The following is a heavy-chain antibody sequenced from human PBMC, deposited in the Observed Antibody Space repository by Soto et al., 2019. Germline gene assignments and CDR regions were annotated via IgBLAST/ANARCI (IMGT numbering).Heavy chain of an antibody. D-gene: IGHD2-2*01. J-gene: IGHJ6*02. CDR1: GFTFSSYA. CDR3: ARDTDIVVVPAAIRHYYYGMDV. CDR2: ISYDGSNK. Sequence: GGSLRLSCAASGFTFSSYATHWVRQAPGKGLEWVAVISYDGSNKYYADSVKGRFTISRDNSKNTLYLQMNSLRAEDTAVYYCARDTDIVVVPAAIRHYYYGMDVWGQGTTVTVSS. V-gene: IGHV3-30-3*01.